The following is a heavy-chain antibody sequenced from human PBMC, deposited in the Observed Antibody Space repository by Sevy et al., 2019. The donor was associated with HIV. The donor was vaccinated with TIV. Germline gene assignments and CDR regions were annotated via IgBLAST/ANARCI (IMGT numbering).Heavy chain of an antibody. V-gene: IGHV1-69*13. CDR2: IIPIFGTA. CDR1: GGTFSSYA. Sequence: ASVKVSCKASGGTFSSYAISWVRQAPGQGLEWMGGIIPIFGTANYAHKFQGRVTITADESMSTAYMELSSLGSEDTAVYYCAREAVAAAGTTFDYWGQGTLVTVSS. CDR3: AREAVAAAGTTFDY. D-gene: IGHD6-13*01. J-gene: IGHJ4*02.